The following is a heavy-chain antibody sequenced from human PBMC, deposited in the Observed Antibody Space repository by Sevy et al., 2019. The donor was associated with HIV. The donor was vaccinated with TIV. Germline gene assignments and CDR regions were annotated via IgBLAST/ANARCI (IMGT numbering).Heavy chain of an antibody. CDR2: IYYSGST. J-gene: IGHJ6*02. CDR3: ARDRAYYYYGMDV. Sequence: SETLSLTCTVSGGSISSSSYYWGWIRQPPGKGLAWIGSIYYSGSTYYNPSLKSRVTISVDTSKNQFSLKLSSVTAADTAVYYCARDRAYYYYGMDVWGQGTTVTVSS. V-gene: IGHV4-39*01. CDR1: GGSISSSSYY.